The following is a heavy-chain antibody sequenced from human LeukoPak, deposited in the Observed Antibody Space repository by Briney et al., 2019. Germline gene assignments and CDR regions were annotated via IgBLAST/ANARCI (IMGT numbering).Heavy chain of an antibody. V-gene: IGHV3-11*01. CDR1: GFTFSDYY. CDR2: ISSSGSTI. J-gene: IGHJ4*02. CDR3: ASGNYDSSGYSRDY. D-gene: IGHD3-22*01. Sequence: GGSLRLSCAASGFTFSDYYMSRIRQAPGKGLEWVSYISSSGSTIYYADSVKGRFTISRDNAKNSLYLQMNSLRAEDTAVYYCASGNYDSSGYSRDYWGQGTLVTVSS.